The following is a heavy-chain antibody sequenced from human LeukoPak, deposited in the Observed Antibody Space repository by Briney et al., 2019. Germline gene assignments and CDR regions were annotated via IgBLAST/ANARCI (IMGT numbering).Heavy chain of an antibody. Sequence: PGGSLRLSCAASGFTFSNYAMTWVRRAPGKGLEWVSTIGAGGSDTYYPDSVKGRFTISRDNSKNTLYLQMHSLRAEDTAVYFCAKDDASGGYSEYWGQGTLVIVSS. CDR1: GFTFSNYA. V-gene: IGHV3-23*01. CDR3: AKDDASGGYSEY. J-gene: IGHJ4*02. CDR2: IGAGGSDT. D-gene: IGHD3-10*01.